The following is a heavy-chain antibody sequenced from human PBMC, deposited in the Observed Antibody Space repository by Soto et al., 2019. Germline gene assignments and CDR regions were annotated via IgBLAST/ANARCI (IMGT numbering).Heavy chain of an antibody. Sequence: SQTLSLTCAISGDSVSSNSAAWNWIRQSPSRGLEWLGRTYYRAKWYNDYAVSVKSRITINPDTSKNQFSLQLNSVTPEDAAEYSCAREIWGGGWFDPWGQGTLVTVSS. CDR2: TYYRAKWYN. CDR3: AREIWGGGWFDP. D-gene: IGHD7-27*01. J-gene: IGHJ5*02. CDR1: GDSVSSNSAA. V-gene: IGHV6-1*01.